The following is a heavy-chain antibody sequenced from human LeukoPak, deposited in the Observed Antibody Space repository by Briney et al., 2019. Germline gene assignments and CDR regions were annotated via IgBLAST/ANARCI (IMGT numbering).Heavy chain of an antibody. Sequence: SETLSLTCTVSGGSISSYYWSWIRQPPGKGLEWIGYIYYSGSTNYNPSLKSRVTISVDTSKNQFSLKLSSVTAADTAVYYCARHRRGYDYALFDYWGQGTLVTVSS. J-gene: IGHJ4*02. CDR2: IYYSGST. D-gene: IGHD5-12*01. CDR3: ARHRRGYDYALFDY. V-gene: IGHV4-59*08. CDR1: GGSISSYY.